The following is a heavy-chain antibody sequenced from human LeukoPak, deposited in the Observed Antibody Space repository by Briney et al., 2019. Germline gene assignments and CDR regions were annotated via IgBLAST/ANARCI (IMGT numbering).Heavy chain of an antibody. Sequence: SETLSLTCTVSGDSISSGSYYWSWIRQPAGKGLEWIGRIYTGGSTYYDPSLKSRVTISIDMSENQFSLKLTSVTAADSAVYYCARGTYYDILTATKGLYYFDYWGQGTLVTVSS. CDR1: GDSISSGSYY. CDR2: IYTGGST. CDR3: ARGTYYDILTATKGLYYFDY. J-gene: IGHJ4*02. D-gene: IGHD3-9*01. V-gene: IGHV4-61*02.